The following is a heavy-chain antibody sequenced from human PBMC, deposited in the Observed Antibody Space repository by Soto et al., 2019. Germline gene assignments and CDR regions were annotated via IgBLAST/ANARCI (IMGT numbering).Heavy chain of an antibody. D-gene: IGHD3-10*01. Sequence: AASVNVSCKASGHTFTNYYMHWVRQAPGQGLEWMGVISPSFDGPTFAQKFQGRVTMTRDTSTSTVYMELSSLRFEDTAVYYCASMDYLYYHGMEAWCKWIMVT. J-gene: IGHJ6*04. CDR3: ASMDYLYYHGMEA. V-gene: IGHV1-46*01. CDR1: GHTFTNYY. CDR2: ISPSFDGP.